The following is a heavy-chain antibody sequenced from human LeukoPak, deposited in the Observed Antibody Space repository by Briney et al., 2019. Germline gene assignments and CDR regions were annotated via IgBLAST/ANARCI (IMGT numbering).Heavy chain of an antibody. CDR2: IGTAGDT. CDR1: GFTFSSHD. Sequence: GGSLRLSCAASGFTFSSHDMHWVRQATGKGLEWVSTIGTAGDTYYPGSVKGRFTISRDNAKNSLYLQMSSLRADDTAVYYCARGSSGWDFDYWGQGTLVTVSS. D-gene: IGHD6-19*01. J-gene: IGHJ4*02. V-gene: IGHV3-13*01. CDR3: ARGSSGWDFDY.